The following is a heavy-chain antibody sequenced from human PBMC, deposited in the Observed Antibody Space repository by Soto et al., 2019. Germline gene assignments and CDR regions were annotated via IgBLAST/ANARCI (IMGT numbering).Heavy chain of an antibody. V-gene: IGHV4-34*01. CDR2: INHSGST. CDR1: GGSFSGYY. D-gene: IGHD5-12*01. CDR3: ARGRNGYNYYYYGMDV. Sequence: SETLSLTCAVYGGSFSGYYWSWIRQPPGKGLEWIGEINHSGSTNYNPSLKSRVTISVDTSKNQFSLKLSSVTAADTAVYYCARGRNGYNYYYYGMDVWGQGTTVTVSS. J-gene: IGHJ6*02.